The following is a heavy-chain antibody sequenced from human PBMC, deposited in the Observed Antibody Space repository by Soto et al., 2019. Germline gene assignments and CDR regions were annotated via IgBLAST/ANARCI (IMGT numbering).Heavy chain of an antibody. Sequence: SVKVSCKASGGTFSSYAISWVRQAPGQGLEWMGGIIPIFGTANYAQKFQGRVTITADEFTSTAYMELSSLRSEDTAVYYCARGAYYGDYEFRLLFDYWGQGTLVTVSS. CDR1: GGTFSSYA. D-gene: IGHD4-17*01. CDR2: IIPIFGTA. J-gene: IGHJ4*02. V-gene: IGHV1-69*13. CDR3: ARGAYYGDYEFRLLFDY.